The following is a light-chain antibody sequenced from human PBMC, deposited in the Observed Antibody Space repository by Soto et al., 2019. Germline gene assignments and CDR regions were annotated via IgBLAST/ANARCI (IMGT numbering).Light chain of an antibody. Sequence: DIQMTQSPSSLSASVGDRVTITCRASQSISRHLHWYQQKPGKAPKLLIYTASSLQSGGPSRFSGSGSATDLTLTISSLQHEDDATYNCQQSYSTPFTFGPGTKVDIK. V-gene: IGKV1-39*01. CDR3: QQSYSTPFT. J-gene: IGKJ3*01. CDR2: TAS. CDR1: QSISRH.